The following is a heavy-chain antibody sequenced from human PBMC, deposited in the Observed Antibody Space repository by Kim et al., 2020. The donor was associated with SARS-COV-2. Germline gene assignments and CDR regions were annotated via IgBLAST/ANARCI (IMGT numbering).Heavy chain of an antibody. CDR3: AADSYYGSGSYNY. CDR1: GFTFTSSA. J-gene: IGHJ4*02. V-gene: IGHV1-58*01. CDR2: IVVGSGNT. D-gene: IGHD3-10*01. Sequence: SVKVSCKASGFTFTSSAVQWVRQARGQRLEWIGWIVVGSGNTNYAQKFQERVTITRDMSTSTAYMELSSLRSEDTAVYYCAADSYYGSGSYNYWGQGTLVTVSS.